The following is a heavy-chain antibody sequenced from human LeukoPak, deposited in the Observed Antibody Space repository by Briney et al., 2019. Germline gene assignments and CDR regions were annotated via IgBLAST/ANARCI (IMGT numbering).Heavy chain of an antibody. Sequence: SETLSLTCTVSGGSISSYYWGWIRQPPGKGLEWIGYIYYSGSTNYNPSLKSRVTISVDTSKNQFSLKLSSVTAADTAVYYCARGVPAEDWFDPWGQGTLVTASS. J-gene: IGHJ5*02. CDR3: ARGVPAEDWFDP. CDR2: IYYSGST. D-gene: IGHD2-2*01. CDR1: GGSISSYY. V-gene: IGHV4-59*01.